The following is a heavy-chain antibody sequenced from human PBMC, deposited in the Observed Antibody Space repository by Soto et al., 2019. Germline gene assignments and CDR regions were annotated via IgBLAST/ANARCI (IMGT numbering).Heavy chain of an antibody. CDR2: INAGNGNT. CDR1: GYTFTSYA. Sequence: ASVKVSCKASGYTFTSYAMHWVRQAPGQRLEWMGWINAGNGNTKYSQKFQGRVTITRDTSASTAYMELSSLRSEDTSVYYCARALRYYDSSGYYPWGQGTLVTVSS. D-gene: IGHD3-22*01. V-gene: IGHV1-3*01. CDR3: ARALRYYDSSGYYP. J-gene: IGHJ5*02.